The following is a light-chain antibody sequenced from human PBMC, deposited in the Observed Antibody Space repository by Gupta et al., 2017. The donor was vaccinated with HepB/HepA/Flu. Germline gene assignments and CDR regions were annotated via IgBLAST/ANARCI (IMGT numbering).Light chain of an antibody. CDR3: QQSYSTSWT. CDR1: QSISSY. J-gene: IGKJ1*01. Sequence: DIQMTQSPSSLSASVGDRVTITCRASQSISSYLNRYQQKPGKAHKLLIYAASSLQSGVPSRFSGSGSGTDFTLTISRLQPEDFATYYCQQSYSTSWTFGQGTKVEIK. V-gene: IGKV1-39*01. CDR2: AAS.